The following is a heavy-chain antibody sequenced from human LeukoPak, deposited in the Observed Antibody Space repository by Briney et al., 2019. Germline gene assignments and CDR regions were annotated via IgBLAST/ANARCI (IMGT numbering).Heavy chain of an antibody. J-gene: IGHJ4*02. D-gene: IGHD6-13*01. CDR2: IWYDGSNK. CDR1: GFTFSSYG. Sequence: PGRSLRLSCAASGFTFSSYGMPWVRQAPGKGLEWVAVIWYDGSNKYYADSVKGRFTISRDNSKNTLYLQMNSLRAEDTAVYYCARDSLGTVFDYWGQGTLVTVSS. V-gene: IGHV3-33*01. CDR3: ARDSLGTVFDY.